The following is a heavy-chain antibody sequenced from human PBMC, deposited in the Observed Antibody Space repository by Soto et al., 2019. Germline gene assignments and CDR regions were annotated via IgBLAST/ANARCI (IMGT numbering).Heavy chain of an antibody. D-gene: IGHD6-19*01. Sequence: GGSLRLSCAASGFTFSSYGMHWVRQAPGKGLEWVAVIWYDGSKKYYADSVKGRFTISRDNSKNTLYLQMNSLRAEDTAVYYCARVNSSGWYDWYFDLWGRGTLVTVSS. CDR2: IWYDGSKK. J-gene: IGHJ2*01. CDR1: GFTFSSYG. V-gene: IGHV3-33*01. CDR3: ARVNSSGWYDWYFDL.